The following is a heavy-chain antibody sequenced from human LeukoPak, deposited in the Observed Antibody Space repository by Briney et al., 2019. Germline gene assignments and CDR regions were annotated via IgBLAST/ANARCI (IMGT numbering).Heavy chain of an antibody. J-gene: IGHJ6*03. CDR2: IIPIFGTA. Sequence: SVKVSCKASGGTFSSYAISWVRQAPGQGLEWMGGIIPIFGTANYAQKFQGRVTITTDESTSTAYMELSSLRSEDTAVYYCASISYSSSSSLLDCYYYYYMDVWGKGTTVTVSS. CDR1: GGTFSSYA. CDR3: ASISYSSSSSLLDCYYYYYMDV. D-gene: IGHD6-6*01. V-gene: IGHV1-69*05.